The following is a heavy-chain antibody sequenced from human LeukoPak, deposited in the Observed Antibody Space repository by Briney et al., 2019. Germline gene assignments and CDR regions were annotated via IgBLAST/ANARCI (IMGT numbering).Heavy chain of an antibody. CDR3: AAGGSWFDP. J-gene: IGHJ5*02. Sequence: ASVKVSCKASGFTFSNSAIQWVRQAHGQRLEWIGWIVVGSGNTNYAQKFQERVTFTRDMSTSTAYMELSSLRSEDTAFYYCAAGGSWFDPWGQGTLVTVSS. CDR1: GFTFSNSA. CDR2: IVVGSGNT. D-gene: IGHD3-16*01. V-gene: IGHV1-58*02.